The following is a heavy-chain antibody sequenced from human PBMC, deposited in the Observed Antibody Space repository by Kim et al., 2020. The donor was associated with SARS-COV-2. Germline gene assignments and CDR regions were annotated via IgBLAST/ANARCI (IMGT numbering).Heavy chain of an antibody. CDR1: GFTFSDYY. V-gene: IGHV3-11*01. D-gene: IGHD3-22*01. CDR3: ARDLYYYDSSGSLSFDY. CDR2: ISSSGSTI. J-gene: IGHJ4*02. Sequence: GGSLRLSCAASGFTFSDYYMSWIRQAPGKGLEWVSYISSSGSTIYYPDSVKGRFTISRDNAKNSLYLQMNSLRAEDTAVYYCARDLYYYDSSGSLSFDYWGQGTLVTVSS.